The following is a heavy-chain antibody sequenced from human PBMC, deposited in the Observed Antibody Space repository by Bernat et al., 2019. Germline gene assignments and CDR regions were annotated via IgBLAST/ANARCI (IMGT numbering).Heavy chain of an antibody. CDR2: IKEDGSEK. Sequence: EVQLVESGGGLVQPGGSLRLSCAASGFTFNNYWMSWVRQAPGKGLEWVANIKEDGSEKYYVDPVKGRFTISRDNAKNSLYLQVNSLRAEDAAVYYCARVRNVDIVAMRGYFDNWGQGTLVTVSS. J-gene: IGHJ4*02. CDR3: ARVRNVDIVAMRGYFDN. V-gene: IGHV3-7*01. CDR1: GFTFNNYW. D-gene: IGHD5-12*01.